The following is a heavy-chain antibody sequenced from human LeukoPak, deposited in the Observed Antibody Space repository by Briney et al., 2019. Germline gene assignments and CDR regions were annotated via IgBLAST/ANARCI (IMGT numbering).Heavy chain of an antibody. D-gene: IGHD3-22*01. Sequence: GGSLRLSCAASGFTFSSYAMHWVRQAPGKGLEWVAVISYDGSNKYYADSVKGRFTISRDNSKNTLYLQMNSLRAEDTAVYYCASGFDSRFFDKWGQGTLVTVSS. CDR3: ASGFDSRFFDK. CDR1: GFTFSSYA. J-gene: IGHJ4*02. V-gene: IGHV3-30-3*01. CDR2: ISYDGSNK.